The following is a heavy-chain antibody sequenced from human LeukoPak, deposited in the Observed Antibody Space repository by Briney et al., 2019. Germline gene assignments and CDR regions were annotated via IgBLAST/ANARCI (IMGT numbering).Heavy chain of an antibody. CDR3: AILRFLEWRNDAFDI. D-gene: IGHD3-3*01. CDR2: INPNSGGT. J-gene: IGHJ3*02. CDR1: GYTFTSYG. Sequence: ASVKVSCKASGYTFTSYGISWVRQAPGQGLEWMGWINPNSGGTNYAQKFQGRVTMTRDTSISTAYMELSRLRSDDTAVYYCAILRFLEWRNDAFDIWGQGTMVTVSS. V-gene: IGHV1-2*02.